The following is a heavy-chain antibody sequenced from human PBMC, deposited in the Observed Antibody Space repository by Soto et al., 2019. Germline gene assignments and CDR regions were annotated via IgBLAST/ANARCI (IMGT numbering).Heavy chain of an antibody. J-gene: IGHJ4*02. CDR2: ITTGSSYI. D-gene: IGHD2-2*02. CDR3: AKSAGTYLTIYDY. Sequence: GGSLRLSCAASGFSFSTSDMNWVRQAPGKGLEWVSSITTGSSYIYYADSVKGRFTISRDNAKNSLYLQMSSLRADDTALYYCAKSAGTYLTIYDYWGQGTLVTVSS. V-gene: IGHV3-21*01. CDR1: GFSFSTSD.